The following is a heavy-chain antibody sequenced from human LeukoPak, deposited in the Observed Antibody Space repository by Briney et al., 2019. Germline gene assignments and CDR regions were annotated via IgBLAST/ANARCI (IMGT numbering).Heavy chain of an antibody. D-gene: IGHD3-10*01. CDR2: INSDGSST. CDR3: ASIYRPAYYGDAFDI. V-gene: IGHV3-74*01. CDR1: GFTFSSYW. Sequence: PGGSLRLSCAASGFTFSSYWMHWVRHAPGKGLVWVSRINSDGSSTSYADSVKGRFTISRDNAKNTLYLQMNSLRAEDTAVYYCASIYRPAYYGDAFDIWGQGTMVTVSS. J-gene: IGHJ3*02.